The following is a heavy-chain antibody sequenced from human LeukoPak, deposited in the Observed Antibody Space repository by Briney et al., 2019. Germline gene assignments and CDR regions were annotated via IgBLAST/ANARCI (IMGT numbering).Heavy chain of an antibody. V-gene: IGHV3-23*01. CDR3: AKGYDSSGYYMAFDI. CDR2: ISGSGGST. Sequence: GGSLRLSCAASGFTFSSYAMSWVRQAPGKGLEWVSAISGSGGSTYYADSVKGRFTIYRDNSKNTLYLQMNSLRAGDTAVYYCAKGYDSSGYYMAFDIWGQGTMVTVSS. J-gene: IGHJ3*02. D-gene: IGHD3-22*01. CDR1: GFTFSSYA.